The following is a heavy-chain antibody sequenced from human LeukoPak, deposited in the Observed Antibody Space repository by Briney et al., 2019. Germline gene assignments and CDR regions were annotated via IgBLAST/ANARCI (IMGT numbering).Heavy chain of an antibody. CDR3: ARGGITMVRGVIITTAYYYFDY. V-gene: IGHV4-61*05. J-gene: IGHJ4*02. CDR2: IYYSGST. Sequence: SETLSLTCTVSGGSISSSSYYWGWIRQPPGKGLEWIGYIYYSGSTNYNPSLKSRVTISVDTSKNQFSLKLSSVTAADTAAYYCARGGITMVRGVIITTAYYYFDYWGQGTLVTVSS. CDR1: GGSISSSSYY. D-gene: IGHD3-10*01.